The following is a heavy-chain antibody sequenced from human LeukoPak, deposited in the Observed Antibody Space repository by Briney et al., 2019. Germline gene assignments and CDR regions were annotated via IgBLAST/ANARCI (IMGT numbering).Heavy chain of an antibody. CDR3: ARGGDYGAYYYGMDV. CDR1: GGSISSGGYS. J-gene: IGHJ6*02. CDR2: IYHSGST. D-gene: IGHD4-17*01. Sequence: SQTLSLTCAVSGGSISSGGYSWSWIRQPPGKGLEWIGYIYHSGSTYYNPSLKSRVTISVDRSKNQFSLKLSSVTAADTAVYDCARGGDYGAYYYGMDVWGQGTTVTVSS. V-gene: IGHV4-30-2*01.